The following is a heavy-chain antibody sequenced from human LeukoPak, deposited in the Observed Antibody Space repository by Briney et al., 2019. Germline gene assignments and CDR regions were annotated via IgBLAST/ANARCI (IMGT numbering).Heavy chain of an antibody. CDR1: GGSISSYY. CDR3: ARLRRYFDWLFPDY. Sequence: SETLSLTCTVPGGSISSYYWSWIRQPPGKGLEWIGYIYYSGSTNYNPSLKSRVTISVDTSKNQFSLKLSSVTAADMAVYYCARLRRYFDWLFPDYWGQGTLVTVSS. V-gene: IGHV4-59*08. CDR2: IYYSGST. J-gene: IGHJ4*02. D-gene: IGHD3-9*01.